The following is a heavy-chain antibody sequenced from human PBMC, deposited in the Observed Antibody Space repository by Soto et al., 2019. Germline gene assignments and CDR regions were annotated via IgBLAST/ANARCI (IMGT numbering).Heavy chain of an antibody. D-gene: IGHD6-13*01. CDR1: EFSFSSYA. CDR3: ATYSSPFDY. J-gene: IGHJ4*02. V-gene: IGHV3-23*01. CDR2: ISATGTTT. Sequence: EVQLMESGGGLVQPGGSLRLSCAASEFSFSSYALNWVRQAPGKGLEWVSAISATGTTTYYADSVKGRFTISRDNSKRTLLLQMDSLSPEDTAVYYCATYSSPFDYWGQVTLVTVSS.